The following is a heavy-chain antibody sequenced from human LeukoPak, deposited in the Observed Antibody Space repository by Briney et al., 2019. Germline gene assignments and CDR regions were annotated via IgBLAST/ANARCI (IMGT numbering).Heavy chain of an antibody. V-gene: IGHV3-21*01. CDR3: ARADWDTAMIDY. CDR2: ISSSSGYI. Sequence: PGGSLRLSCAASGFTFSSYSMNWVRQAPGRGLEWVSSISSSSGYIYYADSVKGRFTISRDNAKNSLYLQMNSLRAEDTAVYYCARADWDTAMIDYWGQGTLVTVSS. D-gene: IGHD5-18*01. CDR1: GFTFSSYS. J-gene: IGHJ4*02.